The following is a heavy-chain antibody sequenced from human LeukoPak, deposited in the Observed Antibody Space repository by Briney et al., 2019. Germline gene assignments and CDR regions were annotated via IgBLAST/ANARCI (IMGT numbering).Heavy chain of an antibody. CDR3: AKAPYYDSPYGMDV. CDR2: ISGSGGST. Sequence: GGSLRLSCAASGFTFSSYSMNWVRQTPGKGLEWVSAISGSGGSTYYADSVKGRFTISRDNSKNTLYLQMNSLRAEDTAVYYCAKAPYYDSPYGMDVWGQGTTVTVSS. D-gene: IGHD3-22*01. V-gene: IGHV3-23*01. CDR1: GFTFSSYS. J-gene: IGHJ6*02.